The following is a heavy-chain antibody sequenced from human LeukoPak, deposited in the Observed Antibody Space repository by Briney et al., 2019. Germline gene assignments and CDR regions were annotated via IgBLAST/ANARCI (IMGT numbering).Heavy chain of an antibody. CDR1: GFTFSSYS. CDR2: ISSSSSYI. CDR3: ARDWWELLGLGYYYGMDV. J-gene: IGHJ6*02. Sequence: GGSLGLSCAASGFTFSSYSMNWVRQAPGKGLEWVSSISSSSSYIYYADSVKGRFTISRDNAKNSLYLQMNSLRAEDTAVYYCARDWWELLGLGYYYGMDVWGQGTTVTVSS. V-gene: IGHV3-21*01. D-gene: IGHD1-26*01.